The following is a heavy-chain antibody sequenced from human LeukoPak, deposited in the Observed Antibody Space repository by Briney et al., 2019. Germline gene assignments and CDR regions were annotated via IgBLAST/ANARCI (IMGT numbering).Heavy chain of an antibody. CDR3: ARDIGGSSDY. CDR1: GGSVRSDSYY. CDR2: VYYSGST. V-gene: IGHV4-61*01. J-gene: IGHJ4*02. Sequence: SETLSLTCTVSGGSVRSDSYYWSWIRQPLGKGLEWIGYVYYSGSTNYNPSLKSRVTISVDTSKNQFSLKLRSVTAADTAVYYCARDIGGSSDYWGQGTLVTVSS. D-gene: IGHD3-10*01.